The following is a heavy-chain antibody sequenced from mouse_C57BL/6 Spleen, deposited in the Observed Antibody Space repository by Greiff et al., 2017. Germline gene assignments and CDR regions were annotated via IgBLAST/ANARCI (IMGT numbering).Heavy chain of an antibody. CDR2: IHPNSGST. CDR1: GYTFTSYW. CDR3: ARTPDYDDAMDY. J-gene: IGHJ4*01. D-gene: IGHD2-4*01. Sequence: QVQLQQPGAELVKPGASVKLSCKASGYTFTSYWMHWVKQRPGQGLEWIGMIHPNSGSTNYNEKFKSKATLTVDKSSSTAYMQLSSLTSEDSAVYYCARTPDYDDAMDYWGQGTSVTVSS. V-gene: IGHV1-64*01.